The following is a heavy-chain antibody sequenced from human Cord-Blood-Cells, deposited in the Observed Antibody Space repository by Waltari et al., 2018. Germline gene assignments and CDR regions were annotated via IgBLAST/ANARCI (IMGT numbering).Heavy chain of an antibody. Sequence: EVQLVESGGGLVQPGRSLRLSCTASGFTFGDYAMSWVRQAPGTGLAWVGFIRSKAYGRTTESAASVKGRFTISRDDSKSIAYLQMNSLKTEDTAVYYCTRDAAGYCSSTSCYYYYGMDVWGQGTTVTVSS. CDR1: GFTFGDYA. CDR3: TRDAAGYCSSTSCYYYYGMDV. D-gene: IGHD2-2*01. J-gene: IGHJ6*02. CDR2: IRSKAYGRTT. V-gene: IGHV3-49*04.